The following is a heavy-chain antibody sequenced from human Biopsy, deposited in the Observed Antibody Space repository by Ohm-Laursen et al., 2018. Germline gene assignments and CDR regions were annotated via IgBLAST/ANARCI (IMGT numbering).Heavy chain of an antibody. Sequence: GESLRISCKGSGYSFPTYWIGWVRQMPGKGLEWMGIIYPSDSNTIYSPSFQGQVTISADKSISTAYLQLTSLKASDTAMYCCARNSGNYKYDAFDIWGLGTMVTVSS. CDR1: GYSFPTYW. CDR3: ARNSGNYKYDAFDI. V-gene: IGHV5-51*01. D-gene: IGHD1-7*01. J-gene: IGHJ3*02. CDR2: IYPSDSNT.